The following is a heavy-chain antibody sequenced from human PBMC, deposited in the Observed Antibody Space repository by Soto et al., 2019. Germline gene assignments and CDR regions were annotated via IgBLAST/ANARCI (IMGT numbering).Heavy chain of an antibody. CDR2: VSYDGSYQ. Sequence: QVQLVESGGGVAQPGRSLRLSCAVSGFTFSDYGMHWVRQAPGKGLEWVAVVSYDGSYQYYADSVKGRFTVSRDLSGNTLFLQMNSLRLEDTAVYFCAKEMYPRTVLDSSSPWGDYWGQGTLVAVSS. CDR3: AKEMYPRTVLDSSSPWGDY. J-gene: IGHJ4*02. CDR1: GFTFSDYG. D-gene: IGHD6-6*01. V-gene: IGHV3-30*18.